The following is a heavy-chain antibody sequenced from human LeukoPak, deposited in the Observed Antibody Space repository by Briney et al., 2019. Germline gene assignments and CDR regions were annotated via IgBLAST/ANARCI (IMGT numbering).Heavy chain of an antibody. V-gene: IGHV3-20*04. D-gene: IGHD4-11*01. CDR1: GFTFDDYG. Sequence: GGSLRLSCAASGFTFDDYGMSWVRQAPGKGLEWVSGINWNGGSTGYADSVKGRFTISRDNAKNSLYLQMNSLRAEDTAVYYCARGVPKTSYYYYYMDVWGKGTTVTVSS. J-gene: IGHJ6*03. CDR2: INWNGGST. CDR3: ARGVPKTSYYYYYMDV.